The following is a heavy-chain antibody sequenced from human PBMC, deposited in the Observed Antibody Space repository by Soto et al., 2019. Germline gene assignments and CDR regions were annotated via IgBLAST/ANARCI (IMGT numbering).Heavy chain of an antibody. D-gene: IGHD6-13*01. CDR3: ARGGYSSTWSNLWVRSGLDD. J-gene: IGHJ6*02. CDR2: IVPLFRTT. V-gene: IGHV1-69*06. CDR1: GGTFSSYA. Sequence: QVQLVQSGAEAKKPGSSVKVSCKTSGGTFSSYAISWVRQAPGQGLEWMGGIVPLFRTTNYAQKFQGRVTITADTTTYTVYMELSVLRSGDTTVYYWARGGYSSTWSNLWVRSGLDDWGQGPTVTVSS.